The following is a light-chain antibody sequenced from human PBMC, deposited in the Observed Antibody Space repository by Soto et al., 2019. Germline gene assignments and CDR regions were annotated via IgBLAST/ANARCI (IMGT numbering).Light chain of an antibody. CDR1: SSDVGGYNY. V-gene: IGLV2-8*01. CDR2: EVS. CDR3: NSHAGSNDFVV. Sequence: QPVLTQPPSASGSPGQSVTISCTGSSSDVGGYNYVSWYQQRPGKAPKLLIYEVSKRPSGVPDRFSGSKSGNTASLTVSGLQAEDEANYYCNSHAGSNDFVVFGGGTKVTVL. J-gene: IGLJ2*01.